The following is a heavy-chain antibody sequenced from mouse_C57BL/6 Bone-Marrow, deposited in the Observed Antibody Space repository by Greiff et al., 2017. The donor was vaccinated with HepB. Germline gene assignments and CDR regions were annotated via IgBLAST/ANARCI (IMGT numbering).Heavy chain of an antibody. D-gene: IGHD2-1*01. Sequence: QVQLQQSGPELVKPGASVKISCKASGYSFSSSWMNWVKQRPGKGLEWIGRIYPGDGDTNYNGKFKGKATLTADKSSSTAYMQLSSLTSEDSAVYFCARSGNGNYEIYYAMDYWGQGTSVTVSS. J-gene: IGHJ4*01. CDR3: ARSGNGNYEIYYAMDY. CDR1: GYSFSSSW. V-gene: IGHV1-82*01. CDR2: IYPGDGDT.